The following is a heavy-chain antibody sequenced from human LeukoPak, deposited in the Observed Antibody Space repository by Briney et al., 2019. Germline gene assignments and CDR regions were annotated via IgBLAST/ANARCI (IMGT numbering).Heavy chain of an antibody. D-gene: IGHD2-15*01. V-gene: IGHV3-30*18. CDR2: ISYDGSNK. J-gene: IGHJ6*02. CDR3: AKDIYCSGGSCYSGKGDYYGMDV. Sequence: PGGSLRLSCAASGFTFSSYGMHWVRQAPGKGLEWVAVISYDGSNKYYADSVKGRFTISRDNSKNTLYLQMNSLRAEDTAVYYCAKDIYCSGGSCYSGKGDYYGMDVWGQGTTVTVSS. CDR1: GFTFSSYG.